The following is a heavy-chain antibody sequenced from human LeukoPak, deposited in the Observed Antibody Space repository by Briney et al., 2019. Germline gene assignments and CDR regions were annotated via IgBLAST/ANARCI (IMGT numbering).Heavy chain of an antibody. D-gene: IGHD3-10*01. Sequence: GGSLRLSCAASGFTCSSYAMHWVRQAPGKGLEWVAVISYDGSNKYYADSVKGRFTISRDNSKNTLYLQMNSLRAEDTAVYYCARTLGQPNREGAFDIWGQGTMVTVSS. CDR3: ARTLGQPNREGAFDI. J-gene: IGHJ3*02. V-gene: IGHV3-30-3*01. CDR1: GFTCSSYA. CDR2: ISYDGSNK.